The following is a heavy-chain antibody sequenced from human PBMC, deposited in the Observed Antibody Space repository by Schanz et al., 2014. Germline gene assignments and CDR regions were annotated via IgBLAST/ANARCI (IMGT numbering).Heavy chain of an antibody. V-gene: IGHV1-2*06. Sequence: QVQLVQSGADVKKPGASVKVSCKASGYTFTGYSMHWVRQAPGQGLEWMGRINPNSGGTNYAENFQGRVTMTRDTSSTTAYMELNSLRSDDTAVYYCVRELSGGTFDYWGQGALVTVSS. CDR3: VRELSGGTFDY. CDR2: INPNSGGT. D-gene: IGHD1-1*01. J-gene: IGHJ4*02. CDR1: GYTFTGYS.